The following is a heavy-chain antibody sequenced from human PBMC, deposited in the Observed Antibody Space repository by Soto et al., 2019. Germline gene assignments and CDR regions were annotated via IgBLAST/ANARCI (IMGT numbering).Heavy chain of an antibody. V-gene: IGHV3-7*01. CDR3: ARDLKLPRTDYYYTGV. D-gene: IGHD6-6*01. CDR1: GFTFSSYW. CDR2: IKQDGSEK. J-gene: IGHJ6*03. Sequence: GGSLRLSCAASGFTFSSYWMSWVRQAPGKGLEWVANIKQDGSEKYYVDSVKGRFTISRDNAKNSLYLQMNSLRAEDTAVYYCARDLKLPRTDYYYTGVWGKGTTGTASS.